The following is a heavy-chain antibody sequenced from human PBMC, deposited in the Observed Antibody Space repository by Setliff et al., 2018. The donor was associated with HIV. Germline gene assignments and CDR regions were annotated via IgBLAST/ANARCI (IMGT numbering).Heavy chain of an antibody. CDR2: IKSKTDGETE. V-gene: IGHV3-15*01. CDR3: TTAVAQNWYGSGNENY. Sequence: PGGSLRLSCAASGFTFTNAWMCWVRQAPGKGLEWVGRIKSKTDGETEDYAAPVKGRFTISRDDSRSTLYLQMNSLITEDTALYYCTTAVAQNWYGSGNENYWGQGTLVTVSS. J-gene: IGHJ4*02. D-gene: IGHD3-10*01. CDR1: GFTFTNAW.